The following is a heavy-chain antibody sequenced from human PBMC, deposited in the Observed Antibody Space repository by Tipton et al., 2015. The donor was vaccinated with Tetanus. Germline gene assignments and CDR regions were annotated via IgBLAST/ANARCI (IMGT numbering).Heavy chain of an antibody. J-gene: IGHJ4*02. D-gene: IGHD3-10*01. CDR2: IKQDGSEK. CDR1: EFTLSRFW. V-gene: IGHV3-7*04. Sequence: GSLRLSYAASEFTLSRFWMSWARQAPGKGLEWVANIKQDGSEKYFVDSVKGRFTISRDNARNSLYLQMTSLRAEDTAVYYCARGGTYYYGSGHDFWGQGTLVTVSA. CDR3: ARGGTYYYGSGHDF.